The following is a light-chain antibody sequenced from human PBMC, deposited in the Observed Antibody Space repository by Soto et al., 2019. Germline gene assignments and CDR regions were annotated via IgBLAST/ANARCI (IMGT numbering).Light chain of an antibody. CDR1: QTVTNK. V-gene: IGKV3-15*01. J-gene: IGKJ4*01. Sequence: EIVMTQSPATLSVSPGERVVLSCRATQTVTNKLAWYQQKPGQAPRLLIYDASIRATGIPARFSGSGSGTEFTLTISSLQSEEFVLYYCQQYNSWPVTCGGGTKVEIK. CDR3: QQYNSWPVT. CDR2: DAS.